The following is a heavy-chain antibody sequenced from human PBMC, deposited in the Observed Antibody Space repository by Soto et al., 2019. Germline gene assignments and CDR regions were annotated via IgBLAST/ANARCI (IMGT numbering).Heavy chain of an antibody. J-gene: IGHJ4*02. D-gene: IGHD2-21*02. CDR1: GYTFTSYY. Sequence: GASVKVSCKASGYTFTSYYMHWVRQAPGQGLEWMGIINPSGGSTSYAQKFQGRVTMTRDTSTSTVYMELSSLRSEDTAVYYCARVFGDVVTATDEPFDYWGQGTLVTVAS. CDR3: ARVFGDVVTATDEPFDY. CDR2: INPSGGST. V-gene: IGHV1-46*03.